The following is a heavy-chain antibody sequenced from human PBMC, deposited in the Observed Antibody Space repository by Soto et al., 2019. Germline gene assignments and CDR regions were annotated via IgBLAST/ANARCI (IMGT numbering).Heavy chain of an antibody. CDR2: IKSKTDGGTT. D-gene: IGHD3-10*01. Sequence: PGGSLRLSCAASGFTFSNAWMSWVRQAPGKGLEWVGRIKSKTDGGTTDYAAPVKGRFTISRDDSKNTLYLQMNSLKTEDTAVYYCTTDYYGSGSYYMPRFDYWGQGTQVTVSS. CDR3: TTDYYGSGSYYMPRFDY. CDR1: GFTFSNAW. V-gene: IGHV3-15*01. J-gene: IGHJ4*02.